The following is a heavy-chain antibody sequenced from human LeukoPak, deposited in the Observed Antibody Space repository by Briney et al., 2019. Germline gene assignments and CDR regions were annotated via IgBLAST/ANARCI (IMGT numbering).Heavy chain of an antibody. CDR2: ISAYNGNT. J-gene: IGHJ4*02. Sequence: ASVKVSCKASGYTFTSYGISWVRQAPGQGLEWMGWISAYNGNTNYAQKLQGRVTMTTDTSTSTAYMELRSLRSDDTAVYYCARDLIYYGSGEAEYFDYWGQGTLVTVSS. V-gene: IGHV1-18*01. CDR3: ARDLIYYGSGEAEYFDY. D-gene: IGHD3-10*01. CDR1: GYTFTSYG.